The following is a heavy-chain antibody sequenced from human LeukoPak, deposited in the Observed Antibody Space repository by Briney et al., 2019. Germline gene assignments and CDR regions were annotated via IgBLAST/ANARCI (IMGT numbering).Heavy chain of an antibody. CDR3: AKDYYGDYVFDY. CDR1: GFTFSSYE. Sequence: GGSLRLSCVASGFTFSSYEMNWVRQAPGKGLEWLSYIGSSDSTTHYADSVKGRFTISRDNAKNSLYLQMNSLRAEDTAVYYCAKDYYGDYVFDYWGQGTLVTVSS. J-gene: IGHJ4*02. CDR2: IGSSDSTT. D-gene: IGHD4-17*01. V-gene: IGHV3-48*03.